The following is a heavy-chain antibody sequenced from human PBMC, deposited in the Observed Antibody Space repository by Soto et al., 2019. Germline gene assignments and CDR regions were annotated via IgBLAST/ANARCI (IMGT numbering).Heavy chain of an antibody. CDR2: INPNSGGT. V-gene: IGHV1-2*04. Sequence: ASVKVSCKASGYTFTGYYMHWVRQAPGQGLEWMGWINPNSGGTNYAQKFQGWVTMTRDTSISTAYMELSRLRSDDTAVYYCARGLAPPPYSGYEFEYYFDYWGQGTLVTVSS. J-gene: IGHJ4*02. CDR1: GYTFTGYY. CDR3: ARGLAPPPYSGYEFEYYFDY. D-gene: IGHD5-12*01.